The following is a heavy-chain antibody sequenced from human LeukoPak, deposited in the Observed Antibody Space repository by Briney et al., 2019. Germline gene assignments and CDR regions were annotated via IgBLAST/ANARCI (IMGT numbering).Heavy chain of an antibody. CDR3: ARYGKLWFGESRYYYYYMDV. J-gene: IGHJ6*03. D-gene: IGHD3-10*01. CDR2: IYYSGST. Sequence: SETLSLTCTVSGGSISSGGYYWSWIRQHPGKGLEWIGYIYYSGSTYYNPSLKSRVTISVDTSKNQFSLKLSSVTAADTAVYYCARYGKLWFGESRYYYYYMDVWGKGTTVTGSS. V-gene: IGHV4-31*03. CDR1: GGSISSGGYY.